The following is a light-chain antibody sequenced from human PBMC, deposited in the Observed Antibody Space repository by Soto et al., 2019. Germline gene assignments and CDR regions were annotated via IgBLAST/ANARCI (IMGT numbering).Light chain of an antibody. Sequence: QSALTQPASVPGSPGQSITISCTGTSSDVGGYNYVSWYQQHPGKAPKLMIYDVSNRPSGVSNRFSGSKSGNTASLTISGLQAEDEADYYSSSYTSSSTSVIFGGGTKLTVL. CDR3: SSYTSSSTSVI. V-gene: IGLV2-14*01. CDR2: DVS. CDR1: SSDVGGYNY. J-gene: IGLJ2*01.